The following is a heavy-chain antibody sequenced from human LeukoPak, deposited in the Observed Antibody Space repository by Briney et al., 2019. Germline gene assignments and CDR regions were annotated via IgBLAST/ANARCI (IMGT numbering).Heavy chain of an antibody. J-gene: IGHJ6*03. CDR2: IIPIFGTA. Sequence: SAKVSCKASGGTFSSYAISWVRQAPGQGLEWMGGIIPIFGTANYAQKFQGRVTITTDESTSTAYMELSSLRSEDTAVYYCARVNVEYSYGPPYYYYYMDVWGKGTTVTVSS. V-gene: IGHV1-69*05. D-gene: IGHD5-18*01. CDR1: GGTFSSYA. CDR3: ARVNVEYSYGPPYYYYYMDV.